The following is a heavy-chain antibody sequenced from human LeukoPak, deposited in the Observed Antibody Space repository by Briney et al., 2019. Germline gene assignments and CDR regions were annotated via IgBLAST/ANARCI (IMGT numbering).Heavy chain of an antibody. CDR3: ARQYYDILTGYPDAFDI. D-gene: IGHD3-9*01. CDR1: GYSISSGYY. V-gene: IGHV4-38-2*01. Sequence: PSETLSLTCSVSGYSISSGYYWGWIRQPPGKRLEWIGSIFHSGSTYYNPSLKSRVTTSIDTSKNQFSLKLSSVTAADTAVYYCARQYYDILTGYPDAFDIWGQGTMVTVSS. CDR2: IFHSGST. J-gene: IGHJ3*02.